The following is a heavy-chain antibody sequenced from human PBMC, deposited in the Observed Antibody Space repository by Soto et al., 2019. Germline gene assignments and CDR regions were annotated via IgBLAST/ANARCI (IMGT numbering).Heavy chain of an antibody. CDR3: AKGPIAARPAYDAFDI. V-gene: IGHV3-30*18. J-gene: IGHJ3*02. Sequence: PGGSLRLSCAASGFTFSSYGMHWVRQAPGKGLEWVAVISYDGSNKYYADSVKGRFTISRDNSKNTLYLQMNSLRDEDTAVYYCAKGPIAARPAYDAFDIWGQGTMVTVSS. CDR2: ISYDGSNK. D-gene: IGHD6-6*01. CDR1: GFTFSSYG.